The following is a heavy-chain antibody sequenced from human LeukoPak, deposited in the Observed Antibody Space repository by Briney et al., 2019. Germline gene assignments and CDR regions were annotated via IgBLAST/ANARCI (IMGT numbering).Heavy chain of an antibody. Sequence: ATVKVSCKASGGTFSSYAISWVRQATGQGLEWMGGIIPIFGTAKYAQKFQGRVTITADESTSTAYMELSSLRSEDTAVYYCARAIDGYNGGYWGQGTLFTVSS. CDR3: ARAIDGYNGGY. J-gene: IGHJ4*02. V-gene: IGHV1-69*13. D-gene: IGHD5-24*01. CDR2: IIPIFGTA. CDR1: GGTFSSYA.